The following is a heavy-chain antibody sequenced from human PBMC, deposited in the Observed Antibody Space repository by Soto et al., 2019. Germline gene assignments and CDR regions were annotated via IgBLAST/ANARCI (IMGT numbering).Heavy chain of an antibody. CDR3: ARDGHRDRRFDY. CDR1: GFTFSSYS. Sequence: EVQLVESGGGLVKPGGSLRLSCAASGFTFSSYSMNWVRQAPGKGLEWVSSISSSSSYIYYADSVKGRFTISRDNAKNSLYLQMNSLRAEDTAVYYCARDGHRDRRFDYWGQGTLVTVSS. V-gene: IGHV3-21*01. J-gene: IGHJ4*02. D-gene: IGHD2-21*02. CDR2: ISSSSSYI.